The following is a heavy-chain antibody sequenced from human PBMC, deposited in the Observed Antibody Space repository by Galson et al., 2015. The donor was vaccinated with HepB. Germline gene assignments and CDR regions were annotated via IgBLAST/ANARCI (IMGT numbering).Heavy chain of an antibody. V-gene: IGHV4-4*02. J-gene: IGHJ6*02. CDR2: KYHSGSA. Sequence: ETLSLTCAVSGGSISSANWWTWVRQSPGKGLEWIGEKYHSGSANYNPSLKSRVTISVDKSTNHFSLRLTSVTAADTAVYYCARGLWLGESSYGMDVWGQGTTVTVSS. CDR1: GGSISSANW. D-gene: IGHD3-10*01. CDR3: ARGLWLGESSYGMDV.